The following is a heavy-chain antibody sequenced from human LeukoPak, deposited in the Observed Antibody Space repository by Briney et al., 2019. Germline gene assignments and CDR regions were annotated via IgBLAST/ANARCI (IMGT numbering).Heavy chain of an antibody. D-gene: IGHD3/OR15-3a*01. CDR1: GFTFSNAW. V-gene: IGHV3-15*01. Sequence: GGSLRLSCAASGFTFSNAWMSWVRQAPGKGLEWVGRIKRKGDDGTTDYAAPVKGRFTISRDDSKNSLYLQMNSLKTGDTGVYYCTAGTGRSDLDYWGQGTLVTVSS. CDR3: TAGTGRSDLDY. J-gene: IGHJ4*02. CDR2: IKRKGDDGTT.